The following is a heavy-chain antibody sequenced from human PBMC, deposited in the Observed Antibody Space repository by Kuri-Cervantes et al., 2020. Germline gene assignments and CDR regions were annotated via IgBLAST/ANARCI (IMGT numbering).Heavy chain of an antibody. CDR1: GFTFSSYG. J-gene: IGHJ4*02. D-gene: IGHD6-6*01. Sequence: GSLRLSCAASGFTFSSYGMHWVRQAPGKGLEWVAVISYDGSNKYYADSVKGRFTISRDNSKNTLYLQMNSLRAEDTAVYYCASAATYGSSSPLFYWGQGTLVTVSS. V-gene: IGHV3-30*03. CDR2: ISYDGSNK. CDR3: ASAATYGSSSPLFY.